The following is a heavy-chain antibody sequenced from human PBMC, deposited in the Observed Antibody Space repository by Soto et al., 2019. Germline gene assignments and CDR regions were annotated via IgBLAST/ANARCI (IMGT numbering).Heavy chain of an antibody. CDR3: AKDSRVVQYRGGSKLSAHFDY. D-gene: IGHD1-1*01. CDR1: GFTFSSYA. Sequence: EVQLLESGGGLVQPGGSLRLSCAASGFTFSSYAMSWFRQAPGKGLEWVSAISGSGGSTYYADPVKGRFTISRDNSKNTLYLQMNSLRAEDTAVYYCAKDSRVVQYRGGSKLSAHFDYWGQGTLVTVSS. J-gene: IGHJ4*02. CDR2: ISGSGGST. V-gene: IGHV3-23*01.